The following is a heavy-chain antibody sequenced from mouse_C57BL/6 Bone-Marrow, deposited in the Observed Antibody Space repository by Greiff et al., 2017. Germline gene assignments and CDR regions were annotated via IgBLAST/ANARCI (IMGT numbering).Heavy chain of an antibody. Sequence: VQLKQSGPELVKPGASVKISCKASGYSFTDYNMNWVKQSTEQSLEWIGVINPNYGTTSYNQKFKGKATLTVDQSSSTAYMQLNSLTSEDSAVYCSAMEGYYVLAYWGQGTLVTVSA. CDR2: INPNYGTT. D-gene: IGHD2-3*01. CDR1: GYSFTDYN. J-gene: IGHJ3*01. CDR3: AMEGYYVLAY. V-gene: IGHV1-39*01.